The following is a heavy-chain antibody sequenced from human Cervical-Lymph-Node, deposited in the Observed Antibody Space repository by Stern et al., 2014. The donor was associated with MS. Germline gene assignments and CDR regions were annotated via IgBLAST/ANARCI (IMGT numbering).Heavy chain of an antibody. J-gene: IGHJ5*02. D-gene: IGHD3-3*01. CDR3: ARESDFWSGINWFDP. CDR2: IYTSGST. CDR1: GGSISSGSYY. V-gene: IGHV4-61*02. Sequence: VQLVESGPGLVKPSQTLSLTCTVSGGSISSGSYYWSWIRQPAGKGLEWIGRIYTSGSTHYNPSLKSRVTISVDTSKNHLPLKLSSVTAADTAVYYCARESDFWSGINWFDPWGQGTLVTVSS.